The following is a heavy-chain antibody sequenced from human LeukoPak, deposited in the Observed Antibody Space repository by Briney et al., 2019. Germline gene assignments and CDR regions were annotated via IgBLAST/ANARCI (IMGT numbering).Heavy chain of an antibody. CDR1: GGSISSYY. Sequence: SETLSLTCTVSGGSISSYYWSWIRQPPGKGLEWIGYIYYSGSTNYNPSLKSRVTISVDTSKNQFSLKLSSVTAADTAVYYCARSPPSMVRGVIEYWGQGTLVTVSS. D-gene: IGHD3-10*01. CDR2: IYYSGST. V-gene: IGHV4-59*08. J-gene: IGHJ4*02. CDR3: ARSPPSMVRGVIEY.